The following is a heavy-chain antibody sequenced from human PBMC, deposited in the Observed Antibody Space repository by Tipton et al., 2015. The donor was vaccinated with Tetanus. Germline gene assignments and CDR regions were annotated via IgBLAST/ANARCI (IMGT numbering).Heavy chain of an antibody. CDR2: IKQDGTDY. D-gene: IGHD6-19*01. J-gene: IGHJ4*02. CDR3: VRDGGSSGWLAY. CDR1: GFTFSSQW. Sequence: GSLRLSCAASGFTFSSQWMSWVRQAPGKGLEWVANIKQDGTDYRYVDSVKGRFTISRDNAKNTLYLQMNSLRVEDTAVYYCVRDGGSSGWLAYWGQGTLVTVSS. V-gene: IGHV3-7*03.